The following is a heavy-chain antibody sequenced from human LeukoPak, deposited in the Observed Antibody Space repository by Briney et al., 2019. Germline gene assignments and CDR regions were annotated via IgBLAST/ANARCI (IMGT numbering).Heavy chain of an antibody. CDR2: INHSGST. Sequence: PSETLSLTCAVYGGSFSGYYWSWIRQPPGKGLEWIGEINHSGSTNYNPSLKSRVTISVDTSKNQFSLKLSSVTAAGTAVYYCARDVYYYDSSHSRAFDIWGQGTMVTVSS. D-gene: IGHD3-22*01. CDR3: ARDVYYYDSSHSRAFDI. J-gene: IGHJ3*02. V-gene: IGHV4-34*01. CDR1: GGSFSGYY.